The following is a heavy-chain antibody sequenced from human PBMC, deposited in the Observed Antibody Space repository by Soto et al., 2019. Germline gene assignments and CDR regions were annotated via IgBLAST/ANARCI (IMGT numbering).Heavy chain of an antibody. V-gene: IGHV3-23*01. D-gene: IGHD3-3*01. CDR3: AKNDDFWSGYYRSTYMDV. CDR1: GFTFSSYA. CDR2: ISGSGGSI. J-gene: IGHJ6*03. Sequence: GESLKISCAASGFTFSSYAMSWVRQAPGKGLEWVSGISGSGGSIYYADSVKGRFTTSRDNSKNTLYLQMNSLRAEDTAAYYCAKNDDFWSGYYRSTYMDVWGKGTTVTVSS.